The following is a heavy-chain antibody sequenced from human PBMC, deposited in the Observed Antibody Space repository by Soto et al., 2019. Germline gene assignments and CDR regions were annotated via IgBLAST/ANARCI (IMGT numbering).Heavy chain of an antibody. D-gene: IGHD4-17*01. CDR1: GFRFTGFG. CDR2: ISASSTYR. Sequence: PWGSLRLSCGASGFRFTGFGMTWVRQAPGKGLEWVSSISASSTYRNYADAMKGRITIPRDNANSFLYLELNGLRVEDTAVYFCAREVPDPTTGVPWLDPWGPGTLVTVSS. CDR3: AREVPDPTTGVPWLDP. V-gene: IGHV3-21*06. J-gene: IGHJ5*02.